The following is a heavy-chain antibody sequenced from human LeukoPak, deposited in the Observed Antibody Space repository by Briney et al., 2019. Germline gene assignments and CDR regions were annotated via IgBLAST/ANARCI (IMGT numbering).Heavy chain of an antibody. V-gene: IGHV3-21*01. Sequence: GGSLRLSCAASGFTFSTYWMHWVRQAPGKGLVWVSSISSSSSYIYYADSVKGRFTISRDNAKNSLYLQMNSLRAEDTAVYYCARGWGFGVVINADYWGQGTLVTVSS. J-gene: IGHJ4*02. CDR3: ARGWGFGVVINADY. CDR1: GFTFSTYW. CDR2: ISSSSSYI. D-gene: IGHD3-3*01.